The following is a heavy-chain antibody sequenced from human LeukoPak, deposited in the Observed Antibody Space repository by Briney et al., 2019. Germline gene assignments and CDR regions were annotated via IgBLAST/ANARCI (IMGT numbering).Heavy chain of an antibody. CDR3: ALLIYDAFDI. CDR2: ISFDGNTK. V-gene: IGHV3-30*03. D-gene: IGHD5/OR15-5a*01. CDR1: GFTFSNYG. J-gene: IGHJ3*02. Sequence: GRSLRLSCAASGFTFSNYGMHWVRPAPGKELEWVGVISFDGNTKHYSDSVKGRITISRDNSKDTLSLQMNSLRAEDTAVYYCALLIYDAFDIWGQGTKVTVSS.